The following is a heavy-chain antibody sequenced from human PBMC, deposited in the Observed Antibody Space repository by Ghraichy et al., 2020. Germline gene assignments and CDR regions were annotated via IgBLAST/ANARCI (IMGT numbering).Heavy chain of an antibody. CDR2: IYYSGST. CDR3: ARQGRGYCSSTSCPDFDI. J-gene: IGHJ3*02. Sequence: SETLSLTCTVSGGSISSSSYYWGWIRQPPGKGLEWIGSIYYSGSTYYNPSLKSRVTISVDTSKNQFSLKLSSVTAADTAVYYCARQGRGYCSSTSCPDFDIWGQGTMVTVSS. CDR1: GGSISSSSYY. D-gene: IGHD2-2*01. V-gene: IGHV4-39*01.